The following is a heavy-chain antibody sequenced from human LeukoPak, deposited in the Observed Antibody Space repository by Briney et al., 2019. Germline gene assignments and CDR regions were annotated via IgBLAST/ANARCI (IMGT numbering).Heavy chain of an antibody. V-gene: IGHV4-39*07. Sequence: KSSETLSLTCTVSGGSIRSSYYYWGWIRQPPGKGLEWIGSIYDSGSTNYNPSLKSRVTISVDTSKNQFSLKLSSVTAADTAVYYCARIDYGDYVIDYWGQGTLVTVSS. CDR1: GGSIRSSYYY. D-gene: IGHD4-17*01. CDR3: ARIDYGDYVIDY. J-gene: IGHJ4*02. CDR2: IYDSGST.